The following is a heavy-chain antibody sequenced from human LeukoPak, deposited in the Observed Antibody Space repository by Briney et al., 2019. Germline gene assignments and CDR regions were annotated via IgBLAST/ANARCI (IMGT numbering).Heavy chain of an antibody. CDR3: ARGRDMITFGGVLAFGY. CDR2: INHSGST. CDR1: GGSFSGYY. Sequence: SETLSLTCAVYGGSFSGYYWSWIRQPPGKGLEWIGEINHSGSTNYNPSLKSRVTISVDTSKNQFSLKLSSVTATDTAVYYCARGRDMITFGGVLAFGYWGQGTLVTVSS. V-gene: IGHV4-34*01. D-gene: IGHD3-16*01. J-gene: IGHJ4*02.